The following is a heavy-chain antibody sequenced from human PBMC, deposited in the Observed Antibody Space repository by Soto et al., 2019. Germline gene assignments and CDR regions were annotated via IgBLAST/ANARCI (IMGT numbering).Heavy chain of an antibody. CDR2: TSAYNGNT. J-gene: IGHJ6*02. D-gene: IGHD6-19*01. V-gene: IGHV1-18*01. Sequence: QVQLVQSGAEVKKPGASVKVSCKASGYTFTSYGISWVRQAPGQGLEWMGWTSAYNGNTNYAQKLQGRVTMTTDTSTSTADMELRSLRSDDTAVYYCARRQWLVGGYYNGMDVWGQGTTVTVSS. CDR3: ARRQWLVGGYYNGMDV. CDR1: GYTFTSYG.